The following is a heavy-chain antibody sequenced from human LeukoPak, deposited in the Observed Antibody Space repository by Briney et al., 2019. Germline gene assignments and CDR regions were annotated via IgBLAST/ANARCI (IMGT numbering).Heavy chain of an antibody. Sequence: GGSLRLSCAASGFTFSSYWMSWVRQAPGKGLEWVANIKQDGSEKYYVDSVKGRFTISRDNAKNSLYLQMNSLRAEDTAVYYCARAPDSSGYYYPLDYWGQGTLVTVSS. D-gene: IGHD3-22*01. V-gene: IGHV3-7*01. CDR1: GFTFSSYW. CDR3: ARAPDSSGYYYPLDY. CDR2: IKQDGSEK. J-gene: IGHJ4*02.